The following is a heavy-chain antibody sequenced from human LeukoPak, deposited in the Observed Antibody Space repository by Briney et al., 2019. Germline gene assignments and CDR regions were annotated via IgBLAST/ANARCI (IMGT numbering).Heavy chain of an antibody. Sequence: GVSLRPSCAASGFTFSSYAMHRVRQAPGKGLEWVAVISYDGSNKYYADSVKGRFTISRDNSKNTLYLQMNSLRAEDTAVYYCARDYVVPAAIPSGVDYYYYGMDVWGQGTTVTVFS. CDR1: GFTFSSYA. V-gene: IGHV3-30-3*01. CDR2: ISYDGSNK. J-gene: IGHJ6*02. CDR3: ARDYVVPAAIPSGVDYYYYGMDV. D-gene: IGHD2-2*02.